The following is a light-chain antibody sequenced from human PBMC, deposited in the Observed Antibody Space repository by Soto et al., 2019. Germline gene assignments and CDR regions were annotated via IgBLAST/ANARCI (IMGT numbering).Light chain of an antibody. J-gene: IGLJ1*01. V-gene: IGLV2-11*01. CDR2: DVK. CDR1: SSDVGGYNY. CDR3: SSYAGDYTFV. Sequence: QSALTQPRSVSGSPGQSVTISCTGTSSDVGGYNYVSWYQQHPGRAPRVMIYDVKTRPSGVPDRFSGSKSGNTASLTISELQAEDEADYYCSSYAGDYTFVFGTGTTLTLL.